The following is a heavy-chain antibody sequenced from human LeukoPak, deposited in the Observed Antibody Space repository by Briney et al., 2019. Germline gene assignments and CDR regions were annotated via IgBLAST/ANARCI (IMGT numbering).Heavy chain of an antibody. Sequence: ASVKVSCKASGGTFSSYAIIWVRQAPGQGLEWMGRIIPIFGTANYAQKFQGRVTITADKSTSTAYMELSSLRSEDTAVYYCARDAPDSIAAAGTEYYYYYYMDVWGKGTTVTVSS. J-gene: IGHJ6*03. CDR3: ARDAPDSIAAAGTEYYYYYYMDV. CDR2: IIPIFGTA. CDR1: GGTFSSYA. D-gene: IGHD6-13*01. V-gene: IGHV1-69*06.